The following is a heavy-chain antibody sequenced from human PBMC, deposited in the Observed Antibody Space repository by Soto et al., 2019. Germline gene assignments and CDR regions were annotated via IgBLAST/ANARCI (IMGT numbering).Heavy chain of an antibody. Sequence: EVQLVESGGGLVKPGGSLRLSCAASGFTFSSYSMNWVRQAPGKGLEWVSSISSSSSYIYYADSVKGRFTISRDNAKNSLYLQMNSLGAEDTAVYYCARSPGYCSGGSCYAFDFWGQGTLVTVSS. CDR1: GFTFSSYS. D-gene: IGHD2-15*01. V-gene: IGHV3-21*01. J-gene: IGHJ4*02. CDR3: ARSPGYCSGGSCYAFDF. CDR2: ISSSSSYI.